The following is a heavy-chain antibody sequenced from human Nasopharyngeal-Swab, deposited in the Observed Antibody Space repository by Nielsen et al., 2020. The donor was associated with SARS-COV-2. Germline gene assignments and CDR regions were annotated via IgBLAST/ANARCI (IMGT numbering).Heavy chain of an antibody. CDR2: IKQDGSGS. CDR1: GFTFSKFY. CDR3: ASGGSSFPFDY. V-gene: IGHV3-7*01. J-gene: IGHJ4*02. Sequence: GGSLRLSCAASGFTFSKFYMSWVRQAAGKGLEWVANIKQDGSGSYYVDSVKGRFTISRDDANNSLYLQMNSLRAGDTGVYYCASGGSSFPFDYWGPGTLVTVSS. D-gene: IGHD6-13*01.